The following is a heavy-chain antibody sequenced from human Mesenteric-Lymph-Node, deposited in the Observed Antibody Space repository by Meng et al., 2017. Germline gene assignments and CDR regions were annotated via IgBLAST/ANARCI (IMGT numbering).Heavy chain of an antibody. J-gene: IGHJ4*02. CDR2: IKQDGTDT. CDR3: ARVRCTSTNCFPDY. CDR1: GFTFSNYW. D-gene: IGHD2-2*01. V-gene: IGHV3-7*01. Sequence: GESLKISCVASGFTFSNYWMSWVRQAPGKGLEWVANIKQDGTDTYYVDSVKGRFSISRDNAKNSLFLQMNNLRAEDTAVYYCARVRCTSTNCFPDYWGQGTLVT.